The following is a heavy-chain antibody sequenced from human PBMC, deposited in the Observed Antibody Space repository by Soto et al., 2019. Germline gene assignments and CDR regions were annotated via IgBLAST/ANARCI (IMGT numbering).Heavy chain of an antibody. J-gene: IGHJ6*02. D-gene: IGHD6-13*01. CDR1: GVGIDSCA. CDR3: AITKRQAIAAAVTDRYGMDV. Sequence: GASVELRWEACGVGIDSCARRWVQQAKRQGLEWMGWISAYNGNTNYAQKFQGRVTMSTDTSTSTAYMELRSLRSDDTAVYYCAITKRQAIAAAVTDRYGMDVWGQGTTVTVSS. V-gene: IGHV1-18*01. CDR2: ISAYNGNT.